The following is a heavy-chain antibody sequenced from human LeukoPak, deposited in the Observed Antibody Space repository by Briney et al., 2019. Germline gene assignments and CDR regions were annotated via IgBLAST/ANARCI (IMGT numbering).Heavy chain of an antibody. CDR3: AELGITMIGGV. V-gene: IGHV3-48*04. CDR2: ISGSGDST. Sequence: GGSLRLSCAASGSTFSSYSMTWVRQAPGKGLEWVSGISGSGDSTYYADSVKGRFTISRDNAKNSLYLQMNSLRAEDTAVYYCAELGITMIGGVWGKGTTVTISS. D-gene: IGHD3-10*02. J-gene: IGHJ6*04. CDR1: GSTFSSYS.